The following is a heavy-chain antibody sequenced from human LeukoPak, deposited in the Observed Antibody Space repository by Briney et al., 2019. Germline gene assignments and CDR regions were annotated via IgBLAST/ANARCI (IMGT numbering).Heavy chain of an antibody. V-gene: IGHV1-69*05. CDR1: GGTFSSYA. D-gene: IGHD6-6*01. CDR3: ARARGYSSSYHFDY. J-gene: IGHJ4*02. Sequence: GASVKVSCKASGGTFSSYAIAWVRQAPGQGLEWMGGIIPMFGTANYAQKFQGRVTMTTDTSTSTAYMELRSLRSDDTAVYYCARARGYSSSYHFDYWGQGTLVTVSS. CDR2: IIPMFGTA.